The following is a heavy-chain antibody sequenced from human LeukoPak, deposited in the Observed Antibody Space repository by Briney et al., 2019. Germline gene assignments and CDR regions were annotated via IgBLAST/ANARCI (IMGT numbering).Heavy chain of an antibody. CDR2: IIPIFGTA. J-gene: IGHJ4*02. Sequence: ASVKVSCKASGGTFSSYAISWVRQAPGQGLEWMGGIIPIFGTANYAQKFQGRVTSTADESTSTAYMELSSLRSEDTAVYYCARDIKLFGTVTADADYWGQGTLVTASS. CDR3: ARDIKLFGTVTADADY. D-gene: IGHD4-11*01. V-gene: IGHV1-69*13. CDR1: GGTFSSYA.